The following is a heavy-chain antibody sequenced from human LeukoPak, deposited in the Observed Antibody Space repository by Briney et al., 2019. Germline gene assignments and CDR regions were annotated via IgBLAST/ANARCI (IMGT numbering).Heavy chain of an antibody. V-gene: IGHV3-53*01. CDR3: AKPSGSYYPNAFDI. Sequence: GGSLRLSCAASGFTVSSNYMSWVRQAPGKGLEWVSVIYSGGSTYYADSVKGRFTISRDNSKNTLYLQMNSLRAEDTAVYYCAKPSGSYYPNAFDIWGQGTMVTVSS. D-gene: IGHD1-26*01. CDR2: IYSGGST. CDR1: GFTVSSNY. J-gene: IGHJ3*02.